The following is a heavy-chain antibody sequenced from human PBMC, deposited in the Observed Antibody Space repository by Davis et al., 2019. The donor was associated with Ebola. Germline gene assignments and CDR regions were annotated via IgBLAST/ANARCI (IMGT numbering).Heavy chain of an antibody. D-gene: IGHD3-3*01. CDR3: ARGGVTIFGAVVGYLDH. V-gene: IGHV5-10-1*01. CDR1: GYTFSDYW. J-gene: IGHJ4*02. CDR2: IAPDDSYI. Sequence: GESLKISCQVHGYTFSDYWINWVRQKPGQGLEWMGRIAPDDSYIDYKPSLQGHVTFSVDKSLTTVYLQWSSLRASDTATYYCARGGVTIFGAVVGYLDHWGQGTLVTVSS.